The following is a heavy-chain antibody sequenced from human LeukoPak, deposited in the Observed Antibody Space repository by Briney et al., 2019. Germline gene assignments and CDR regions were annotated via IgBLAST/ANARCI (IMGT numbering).Heavy chain of an antibody. J-gene: IGHJ4*02. CDR1: GVSIVRHY. CDR3: ASQRPMDTAMGSYYFDY. V-gene: IGHV4-59*11. D-gene: IGHD5-18*01. Sequence: SETLSLTCTVSGVSIVRHYWIWIRQPPGKGLEWIGHISYSGSTNYIPSLKSRVTISVDTSKNQFSLKLSSVTAADTAVYYCASQRPMDTAMGSYYFDYWGQGTLVTVSS. CDR2: ISYSGST.